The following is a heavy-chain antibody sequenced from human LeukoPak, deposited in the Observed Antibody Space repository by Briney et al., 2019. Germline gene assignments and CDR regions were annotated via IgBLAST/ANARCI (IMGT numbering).Heavy chain of an antibody. Sequence: ASVKVSCKASGYTFTGYYMHWVRQSPGQRLEWMGWSNPHSGGTNYAQKFLGSATMTRDTSISTAYMELSSMRSDDTAVYYCASVTTVVTKGAFDIWGQGTMVTVSS. CDR3: ASVTTVVTKGAFDI. V-gene: IGHV1-2*02. CDR1: GYTFTGYY. D-gene: IGHD4-23*01. CDR2: SNPHSGGT. J-gene: IGHJ3*02.